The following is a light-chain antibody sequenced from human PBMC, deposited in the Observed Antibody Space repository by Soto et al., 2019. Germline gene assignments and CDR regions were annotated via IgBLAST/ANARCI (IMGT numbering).Light chain of an antibody. CDR2: GAS. J-gene: IGKJ5*01. CDR3: QQYGSSPIT. CDR1: QSVSSSY. V-gene: IGKV3-20*01. Sequence: EIVLTQSPATLSVSPGERATLSCRASQSVSSSYLAWYQQKPGQAPRLLLYGASSRAAGIPDRFSGSGSGTDFTLTISRMEPEDFAVYYCQQYGSSPITFGQGDTTGD.